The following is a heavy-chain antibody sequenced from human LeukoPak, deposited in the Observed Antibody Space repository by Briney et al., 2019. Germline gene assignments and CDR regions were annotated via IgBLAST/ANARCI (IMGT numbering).Heavy chain of an antibody. CDR1: GYTFTGYY. D-gene: IGHD6-19*01. CDR2: INPNSGGT. CDR3: ARGVTGTGQQWLFSDWFDP. Sequence: ASVKVSCKASGYTFTGYYMHWVRQAPGQGLEWMGWINPNSGGTNYAQKFQGRVTMTRDTSISTAYMELSRLRSDGTAVYYCARGVTGTGQQWLFSDWFDPWGQGTLVTVSS. J-gene: IGHJ5*02. V-gene: IGHV1-2*02.